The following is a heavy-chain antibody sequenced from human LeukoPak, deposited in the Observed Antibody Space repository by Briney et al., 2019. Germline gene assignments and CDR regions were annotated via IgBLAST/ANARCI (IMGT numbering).Heavy chain of an antibody. CDR3: ANGGSGSYYRNSYAY. CDR1: GFTFSSYG. Sequence: GGSLRLSCAASGFTFSSYGMHWVRQAPGKGLEWVAVISYDGSNKYYADSVKGRFTISRDNSKNTLYLQMDSLRAEDTAVYYCANGGSGSYYRNSYAYWGQGTLVTVSS. V-gene: IGHV3-30*18. D-gene: IGHD1-26*01. CDR2: ISYDGSNK. J-gene: IGHJ4*02.